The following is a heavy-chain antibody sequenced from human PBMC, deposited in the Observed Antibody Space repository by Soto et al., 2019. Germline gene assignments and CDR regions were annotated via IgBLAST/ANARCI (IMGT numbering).Heavy chain of an antibody. CDR3: ARDWDIVILSVPIPNYNYGMDV. V-gene: IGHV3-15*01. CDR2: IKSKTDGGTT. CDR1: GFTFSNAY. D-gene: IGHD2-15*01. J-gene: IGHJ6*02. Sequence: GGSLRLSCAASGFTFSNAYMTWVRQAPGKGLEWVGRIKSKTDGGTTDYAAPVKGRFTISRDDSKNTLYLQMNSLKTEDTAVYYCARDWDIVILSVPIPNYNYGMDVWGQGTTVTVSS.